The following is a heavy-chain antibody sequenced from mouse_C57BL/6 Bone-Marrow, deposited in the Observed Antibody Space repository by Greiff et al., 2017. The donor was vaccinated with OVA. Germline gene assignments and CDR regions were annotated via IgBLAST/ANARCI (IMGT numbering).Heavy chain of an antibody. J-gene: IGHJ4*01. D-gene: IGHD1-1*01. CDR3: ARGDIYYYGSSYVDYAMDY. Sequence: QVQLKESGAELARPGASVKLSCKASGYTFTSYGISWVQQRTGQGLEWIGEIYPRSGNTYYNEKFKGKATLTAAKSSSTAYMEIRSLSSEDTAVYVCARGDIYYYGSSYVDYAMDYWGQGTSVTVSS. CDR1: GYTFTSYG. V-gene: IGHV1-81*01. CDR2: IYPRSGNT.